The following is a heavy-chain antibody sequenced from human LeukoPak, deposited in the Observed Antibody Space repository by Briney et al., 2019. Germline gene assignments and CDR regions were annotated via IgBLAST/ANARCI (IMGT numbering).Heavy chain of an antibody. CDR3: AIDANYGDYLWIGGYYYYMDV. D-gene: IGHD4-17*01. CDR2: IKQDGSEK. J-gene: IGHJ6*03. CDR1: GFTLSRYW. Sequence: PGGSLRLSCAASGFTLSRYWMSWVRQAPGKGLEWVANIKQDGSEKYYVDSVKGRFTISRDNVKNSLYLQMNSLRADDTAVYYWAIDANYGDYLWIGGYYYYMDVWGKGTTVTVSS. V-gene: IGHV3-7*01.